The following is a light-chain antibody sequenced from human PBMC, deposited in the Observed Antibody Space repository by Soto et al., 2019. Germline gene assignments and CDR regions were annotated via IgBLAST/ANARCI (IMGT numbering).Light chain of an antibody. V-gene: IGLV2-14*01. Sequence: QSALTQPASVSGSPGQSITISCTGTSSDVGGYNYVSWYQQHPGKAPKIMIYEVSNRPSGVSNRFSGSKSGNTASQTISGLQAEDEADYYCCSYTSSRTLVFGGGTKLTVL. CDR3: CSYTSSRTLV. CDR2: EVS. J-gene: IGLJ3*02. CDR1: SSDVGGYNY.